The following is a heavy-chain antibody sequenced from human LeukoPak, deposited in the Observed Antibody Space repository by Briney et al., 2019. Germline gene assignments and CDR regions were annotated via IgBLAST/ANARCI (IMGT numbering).Heavy chain of an antibody. CDR3: ARDLRTVVYTGENSSWFDP. D-gene: IGHD3-16*01. V-gene: IGHV4-59*01. Sequence: PSQTLSLTCTVSGGSIRSYYWSWIRQPPGKGLEWIGFIYYSGTTDYNPSLKSRVTISVDTSKNQFSLKLRSVTAADTAVYYCARDLRTVVYTGENSSWFDPWGQGTLVTVSS. CDR2: IYYSGTT. J-gene: IGHJ5*02. CDR1: GGSIRSYY.